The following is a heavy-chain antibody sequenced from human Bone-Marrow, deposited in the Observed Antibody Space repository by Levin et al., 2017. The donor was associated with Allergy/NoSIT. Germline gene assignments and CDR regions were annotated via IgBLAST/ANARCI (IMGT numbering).Heavy chain of an antibody. CDR1: GFTFSSYS. CDR2: ISSSSSYI. J-gene: IGHJ5*02. CDR3: ARGDYVWGSYRFNWFDP. D-gene: IGHD3-16*02. Sequence: GGSLRLSCAASGFTFSSYSMNWVRQAPGKGLEWVSSISSSSSYIYYADSVKGRFTISRDNAKNSLYLQMNSLRAEDTAVYYCARGDYVWGSYRFNWFDPWGQGTLVTVSS. V-gene: IGHV3-21*01.